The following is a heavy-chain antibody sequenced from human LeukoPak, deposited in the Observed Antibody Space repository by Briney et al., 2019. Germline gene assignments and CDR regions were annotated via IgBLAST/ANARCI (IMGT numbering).Heavy chain of an antibody. D-gene: IGHD4-11*01. J-gene: IGHJ4*02. CDR1: GYTFTSYW. CDR3: VRQRDNYAFDY. CDR2: IYPGDSDT. Sequence: GESLKISCKGSGYTFTSYWICWVRQMPGEGLEWMGTIYPGDSDTSYSPSFQGQVAISADTSITTAYLQWSSLKASDTAIYYCVRQRDNYAFDYWGQGTLVTVSS. V-gene: IGHV5-51*01.